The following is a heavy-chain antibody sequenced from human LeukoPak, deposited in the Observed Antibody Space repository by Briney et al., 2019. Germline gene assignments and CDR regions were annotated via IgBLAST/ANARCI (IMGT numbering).Heavy chain of an antibody. V-gene: IGHV1-24*01. CDR2: FDPEDGET. D-gene: IGHD3-9*01. CDR3: ATDRKVLRYFDRNFDY. CDR1: GYTLTELS. J-gene: IGHJ4*02. Sequence: ASVKVSCKVSGYTLTELSMHWVRQAPGKGLEWMGGFDPEDGETIYAQKFQGRVTMTEDTSTDTAYMELSSLRSEDTAVYYCATDRKVLRYFDRNFDYWGQGTLVTVFS.